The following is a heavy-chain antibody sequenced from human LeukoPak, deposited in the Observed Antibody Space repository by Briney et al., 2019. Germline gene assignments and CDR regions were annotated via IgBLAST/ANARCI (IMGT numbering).Heavy chain of an antibody. CDR2: IIPIFGTA. D-gene: IGHD4/OR15-4a*01. V-gene: IGHV1-69*13. CDR3: ARAQTPYIANSAFDP. J-gene: IGHJ5*02. CDR1: GYTLTELS. Sequence: ASVKVSCKVSGYTLTELSMHWVRQAPGQGLEWMGGIIPIFGTANYAQKFQGRVTITADESTSTAYMELSSLRSEDTAVYYCARAQTPYIANSAFDPWGQGTLVTVSS.